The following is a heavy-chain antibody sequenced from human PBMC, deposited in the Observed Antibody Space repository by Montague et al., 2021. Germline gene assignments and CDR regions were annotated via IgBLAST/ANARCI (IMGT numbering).Heavy chain of an antibody. CDR3: ARLTFAIGDTPEVFDI. CDR2: ISYNGSP. Sequence: ETLSLTCSVSGGSISRRPYYWAWIRQPPGKGLEWIATISYNGSPYSDSALKSRVTISVDTSKNQLSLRLTSVTATDTAVYYCARLTFAIGDTPEVFDIWGQGTTVTAAS. D-gene: IGHD3/OR15-3a*01. J-gene: IGHJ3*02. CDR1: GGSISRRPYY. V-gene: IGHV4-39*01.